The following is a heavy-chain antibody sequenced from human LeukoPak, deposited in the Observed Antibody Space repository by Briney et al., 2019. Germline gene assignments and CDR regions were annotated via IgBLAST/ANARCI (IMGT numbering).Heavy chain of an antibody. V-gene: IGHV1-46*01. CDR2: INPSGGST. J-gene: IGHJ4*02. CDR3: ARDYTRSGSYSPPGY. Sequence: ASVKVSCKVSGYTFTSHYMHWVRQAPGQGLGWMGIINPSGGSTSYAQKFQGRVTMTRDTSTSTVYMELSSLRSEDTAVYYCARDYTRSGSYSPPGYWGQGTLVTVSS. CDR1: GYTFTSHY. D-gene: IGHD1-26*01.